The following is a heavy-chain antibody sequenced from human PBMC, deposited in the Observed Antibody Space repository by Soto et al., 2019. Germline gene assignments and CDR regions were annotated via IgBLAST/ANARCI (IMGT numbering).Heavy chain of an antibody. CDR2: MSYDGSNK. D-gene: IGHD6-13*01. CDR3: AKERPYSSSWSEGGDVDY. CDR1: GFTFSSYG. Sequence: QVQLVESGGGVVQPGRSLRLSCAASGFTFSSYGMHWVRQAPGKGLEWVALMSYDGSNKYYADSVKGRFTISRDNSKNTLYLKMNSLRAEDTAVYYCAKERPYSSSWSEGGDVDYWGQGTLVTVSS. J-gene: IGHJ4*02. V-gene: IGHV3-30*18.